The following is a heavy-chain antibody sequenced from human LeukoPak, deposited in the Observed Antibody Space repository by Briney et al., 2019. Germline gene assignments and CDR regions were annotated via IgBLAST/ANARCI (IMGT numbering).Heavy chain of an antibody. CDR1: GFTFSSSA. D-gene: IGHD3-16*02. Sequence: GGSLRLSCAVSGFTFSSSAMHWVRQSPGRGLEWLAVISVDERHSFYADSVKGRFTISRDNSKNALYLQVNSLGPDDTAVYYCTRDAGSFNDFDYWGQGTLVTVSS. CDR2: ISVDERHS. J-gene: IGHJ4*02. CDR3: TRDAGSFNDFDY. V-gene: IGHV3-30*04.